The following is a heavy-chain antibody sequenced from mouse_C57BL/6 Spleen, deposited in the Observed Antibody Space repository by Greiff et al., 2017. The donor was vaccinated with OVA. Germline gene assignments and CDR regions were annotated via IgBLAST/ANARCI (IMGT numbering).Heavy chain of an antibody. V-gene: IGHV5-4*01. CDR2: ISDGGSYS. CDR3: VRDYYGSSYNYFDY. D-gene: IGHD1-1*01. CDR1: GFTFSSYA. Sequence: EVKVVESGGGLVKPGGSLKLSCVASGFTFSSYAMSWVRQTPEKRLEWVATISDGGSYSYYPDNVKGRFTISRGNAKNNLYLQMSHLKSEDTAMYYCVRDYYGSSYNYFDYWGQGTTLTVSS. J-gene: IGHJ2*01.